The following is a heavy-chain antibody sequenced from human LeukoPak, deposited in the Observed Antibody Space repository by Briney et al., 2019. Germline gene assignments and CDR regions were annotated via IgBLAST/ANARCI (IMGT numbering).Heavy chain of an antibody. J-gene: IGHJ6*03. CDR2: INTDVSST. CDR1: GFTFSSYC. V-gene: IGHV3-74*01. Sequence: PGGSLRLSCAASGFTFSSYCVLWVRQAPGMGLVWVPRINTDVSSTSYADSVKGRFTISRDNSKNTLYLQMNSLRAEDTAVYYCFRVDNSGWHYYMDVWGKGTTVTVSS. CDR3: FRVDNSGWHYYMDV. D-gene: IGHD6-19*01.